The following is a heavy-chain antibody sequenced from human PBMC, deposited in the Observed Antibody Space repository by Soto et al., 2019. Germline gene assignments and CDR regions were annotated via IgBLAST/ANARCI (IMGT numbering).Heavy chain of an antibody. J-gene: IGHJ6*02. D-gene: IGHD3-10*01. Sequence: EVQLVESGGGLVQPGGSLILSCAASGFTFSTYHMNWVRQAPGKGLEWVSYIHSGGSRIYYADSVKGRFTISRDNSKNTLYLHMNSLRTEDTAIYYCAKGHPTDDYHGSGSIFYYYYAMDVWGQGTTVTVSS. CDR2: IHSGGSRI. V-gene: IGHV3-48*03. CDR1: GFTFSTYH. CDR3: AKGHPTDDYHGSGSIFYYYYAMDV.